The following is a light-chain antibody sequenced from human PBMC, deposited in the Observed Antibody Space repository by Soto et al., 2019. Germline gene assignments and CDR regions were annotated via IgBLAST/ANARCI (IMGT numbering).Light chain of an antibody. CDR3: QQYNTWPSFT. V-gene: IGKV3-15*01. J-gene: IGKJ3*01. Sequence: EMVMTQSPATLSVSPGESATLSCRASQSVSSNLAWYQQKPGQTPRLLIYGASTRATGIPARFSGSGSGTEFTLTISSLQSEDFAVYYCQQYNTWPSFTFGPGTKVDVK. CDR1: QSVSSN. CDR2: GAS.